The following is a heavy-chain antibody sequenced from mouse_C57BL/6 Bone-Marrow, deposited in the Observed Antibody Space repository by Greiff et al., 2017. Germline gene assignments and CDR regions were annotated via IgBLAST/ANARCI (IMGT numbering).Heavy chain of an antibody. CDR3: ARKDYYGSSYAMDY. J-gene: IGHJ4*01. Sequence: EVKLMESGGGLVKPGGSLKLSCAASGFTFSSYAMSWVRQTPEKRLEWVATISDGGSYTYYPDNVKGRFTISRDNAKNNLYLQMSHLKSEDTAMYYCARKDYYGSSYAMDYWGQGTSVTVSS. D-gene: IGHD1-1*01. V-gene: IGHV5-4*03. CDR2: ISDGGSYT. CDR1: GFTFSSYA.